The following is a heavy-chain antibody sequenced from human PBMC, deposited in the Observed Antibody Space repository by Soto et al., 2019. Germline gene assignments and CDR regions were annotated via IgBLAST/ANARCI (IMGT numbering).Heavy chain of an antibody. CDR3: ARVCSCGSCYLGTDY. CDR2: IYSGGST. D-gene: IGHD2-15*01. Sequence: EVQLVESGGGLVQPGGSLRLSCAASGFTVSSNYMSWVRQAPGKGLEWVSVIYSGGSTYYADSVKARFTISRDNSKNTLYLQMNSLRAEDRAVYYCARVCSCGSCYLGTDYWGQGTLVTVSS. CDR1: GFTVSSNY. J-gene: IGHJ4*02. V-gene: IGHV3-66*01.